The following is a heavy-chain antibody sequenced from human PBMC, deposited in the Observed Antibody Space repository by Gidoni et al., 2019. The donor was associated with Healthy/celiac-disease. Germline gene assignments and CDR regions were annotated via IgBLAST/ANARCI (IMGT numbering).Heavy chain of an antibody. V-gene: IGHV3-33*01. CDR3: ARWAVVVPAARHYYGMDV. CDR1: GLTVSRYG. Sequence: QVQLVESGGGVCHPGSALRLSCAASGLTVSRYGMHWVRQDPGKGLEWVAVILYDGSNKYYADSVKGRFTISRDNSKNTLYLQMNSLRAEDTAVYYCARWAVVVPAARHYYGMDVWGQGPTVTVSS. D-gene: IGHD2-2*01. CDR2: ILYDGSNK. J-gene: IGHJ6*02.